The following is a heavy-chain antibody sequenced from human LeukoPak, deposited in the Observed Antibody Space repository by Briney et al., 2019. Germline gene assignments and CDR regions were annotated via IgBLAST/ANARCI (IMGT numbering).Heavy chain of an antibody. J-gene: IGHJ4*02. CDR2: IYYSGST. CDR1: GGSISSYY. D-gene: IGHD3-10*01. V-gene: IGHV4-59*01. CDR3: ARVRVLLWFGEFDY. Sequence: PSETLSLTCTVSGGSISSYYWSWIRQPPGRGLEWIGYIYYSGSTNYNPSLKSRVTISVDTSKNQFSLKLSPVTAADTAVYYCARVRVLLWFGEFDYWGQGTLVTVSS.